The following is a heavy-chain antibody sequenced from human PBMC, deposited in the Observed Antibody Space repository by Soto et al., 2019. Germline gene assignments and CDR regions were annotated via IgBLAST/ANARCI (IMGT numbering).Heavy chain of an antibody. Sequence: GGSLRLSCAASGFTFSSYAMHWVRQAPGKGLEWVAVISYDGSNKYYADSVKGRFTISRDNSKNTLYLQMNSLRAEDTAVYYCERDDSVGSSVSSYYYGMDVWGQGTTVTVSS. J-gene: IGHJ6*02. CDR3: ERDDSVGSSVSSYYYGMDV. CDR2: ISYDGSNK. CDR1: GFTFSSYA. V-gene: IGHV3-30-3*01. D-gene: IGHD1-26*01.